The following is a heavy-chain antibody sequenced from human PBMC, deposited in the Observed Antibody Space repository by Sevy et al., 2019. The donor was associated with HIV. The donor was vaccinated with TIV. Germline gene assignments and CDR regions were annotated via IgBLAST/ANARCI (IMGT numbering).Heavy chain of an antibody. D-gene: IGHD2-2*01. CDR3: ARDRRYCSSTSCPPPFDY. V-gene: IGHV3-30*04. CDR1: GSTFSSYA. J-gene: IGHJ4*02. Sequence: GGSLRLSCAASGSTFSSYAMHWVRQAPGKGLEWVAVISYDGSNKYYADSVKGRFTISRDNSKNTLYLQMNSLRAEDTAVYYCARDRRYCSSTSCPPPFDYWGQGTLVTVSS. CDR2: ISYDGSNK.